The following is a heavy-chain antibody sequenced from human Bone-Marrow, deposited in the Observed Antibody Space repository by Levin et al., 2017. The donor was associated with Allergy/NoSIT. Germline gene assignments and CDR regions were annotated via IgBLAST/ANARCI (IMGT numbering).Heavy chain of an antibody. CDR2: ISSKSTYI. D-gene: IGHD3-3*01. CDR1: GITFNNYT. CDR3: ASRITAPGGLDV. J-gene: IGHJ6*02. Sequence: GGSLRLSCAASGITFNNYTLTWVRQAPGKGLEWVSSISSKSTYIHYADSVKGRFTISRDNAKKSLYLQMNSLRAEDTAIYYCASRITAPGGLDVWGQGTTVTVSS. V-gene: IGHV3-21*01.